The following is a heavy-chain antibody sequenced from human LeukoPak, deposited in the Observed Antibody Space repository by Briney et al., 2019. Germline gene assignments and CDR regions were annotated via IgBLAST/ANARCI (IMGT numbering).Heavy chain of an antibody. V-gene: IGHV3-23*01. CDR3: AKGTVGYCSGGSCYPLDY. D-gene: IGHD2-15*01. CDR2: ISGSGGST. J-gene: IGHJ4*02. CDR1: GFTFSSYA. Sequence: PGGSLRLSCAASGFTFSSYAMSWVRQAPGKGLEWVSAISGSGGSTYDADSAKGRFTISRDNSKNTLYLQMNSLRAEDTAVYYCAKGTVGYCSGGSCYPLDYWGQGTLVTVSS.